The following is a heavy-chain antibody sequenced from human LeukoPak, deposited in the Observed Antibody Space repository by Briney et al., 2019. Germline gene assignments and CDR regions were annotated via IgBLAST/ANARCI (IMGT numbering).Heavy chain of an antibody. CDR1: DDSISTSRYA. CDR2: IYNSGST. CDR3: ARDALTGEGGRGYFNL. J-gene: IGHJ2*01. Sequence: SETLSLTCTVSDDSISTSRYAWGWIRQSPGKGLEWIGTIYNSGSTNLNPSLKTRVTMSVDASKNHFSLNLNSVTAADTALYFCARDALTGEGGRGYFNLWGRGNLVSVSS. D-gene: IGHD3-16*01. V-gene: IGHV4-39*02.